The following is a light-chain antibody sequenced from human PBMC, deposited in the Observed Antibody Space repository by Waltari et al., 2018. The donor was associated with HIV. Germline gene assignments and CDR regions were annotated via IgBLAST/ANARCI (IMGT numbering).Light chain of an antibody. V-gene: IGKV1-17*02. CDR3: QQLHGLPRT. CDR1: QAINYA. Sequence: DIQMNQSLSSLSASVGDRVIITCRASQAINYALAWYQQIPAKATTRLIYSASTLHSGVSARFGGSGSATKFTLTIDNLQPGDSATYFCQQLHGLPRTFGQGTRVEI. CDR2: SAS. J-gene: IGKJ1*01.